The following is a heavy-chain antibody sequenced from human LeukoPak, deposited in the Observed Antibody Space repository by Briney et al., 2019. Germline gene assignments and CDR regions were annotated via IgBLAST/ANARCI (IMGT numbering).Heavy chain of an antibody. V-gene: IGHV3-30-3*01. CDR2: ISYDGSNK. CDR1: GFTFSSYA. Sequence: PGGSLRLSCAASGFTFSSYAMSWVHQAPGKGLEWVAVISYDGSNKYYADSVKGRFTISRDNSKNTLYLQMNSLRAEDTAVYYCARVFSSGWYGFDYWGQGTLVTVSS. D-gene: IGHD6-19*01. J-gene: IGHJ4*02. CDR3: ARVFSSGWYGFDY.